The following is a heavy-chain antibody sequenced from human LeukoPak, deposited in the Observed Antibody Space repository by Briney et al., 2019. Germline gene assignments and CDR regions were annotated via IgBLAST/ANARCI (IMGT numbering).Heavy chain of an antibody. J-gene: IGHJ6*02. CDR1: GGTFSSYA. CDR2: IIPILGIA. CDR3: ARGIYSGYGYYYYGMDV. Sequence: SVKVSCKASGGTFSSYAISWVRQAPGQGLEWMGRIIPILGIANYAQKFQGRVTITADKSTSTAYMELSSLRSEDTAVYYCARGIYSGYGYYYYGMDVWGQGTTVTVSS. V-gene: IGHV1-69*04. D-gene: IGHD5-12*01.